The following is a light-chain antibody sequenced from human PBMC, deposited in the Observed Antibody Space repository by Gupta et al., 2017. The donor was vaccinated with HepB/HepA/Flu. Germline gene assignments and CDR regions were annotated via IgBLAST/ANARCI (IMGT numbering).Light chain of an antibody. CDR2: GAS. J-gene: IGKJ1*01. V-gene: IGKV3-15*01. Sequence: EIVMTQSPATLSVSPGERATLSCRASQSVSSNLDWFQQKPGQAPRLLIYGASTRATGIPARFSGSGSGTEFTLTISSLQSEDFAVYYCQQDNNWPLTFGQGTKVEIK. CDR1: QSVSSN. CDR3: QQDNNWPLT.